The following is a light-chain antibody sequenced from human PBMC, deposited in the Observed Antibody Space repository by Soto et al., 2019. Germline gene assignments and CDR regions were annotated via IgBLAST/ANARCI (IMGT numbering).Light chain of an antibody. CDR2: LNSDGSH. CDR3: QTWGTGIGV. J-gene: IGLJ2*01. CDR1: SGHSSYA. V-gene: IGLV4-69*02. Sequence: QPVLTQSPSASASLGASVKFTCTLSSGHSSYAIAWHQQQPEKGPRYLMKLNSDGSHSKGDGIPNRFSGSSSGAERYLTISSLQSEDAADYYCQTWGTGIGVFGGGTKLPVL.